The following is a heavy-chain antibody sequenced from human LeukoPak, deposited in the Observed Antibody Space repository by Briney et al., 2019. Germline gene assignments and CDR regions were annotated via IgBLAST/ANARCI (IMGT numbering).Heavy chain of an antibody. CDR2: SNPNSGGT. CDR3: ASSGCSGGSCFNPAGY. Sequence: ASVKVSCKAAGYTFTGYYMHWVRQAPGQGQEWMGWSNPNSGGTNYAQKFQGRVTMTRDTSISTAYMELSRLRSDETAVYYCASSGCSGGSCFNPAGYWGQGTLVTVSS. CDR1: GYTFTGYY. V-gene: IGHV1-2*02. J-gene: IGHJ4*02. D-gene: IGHD2-15*01.